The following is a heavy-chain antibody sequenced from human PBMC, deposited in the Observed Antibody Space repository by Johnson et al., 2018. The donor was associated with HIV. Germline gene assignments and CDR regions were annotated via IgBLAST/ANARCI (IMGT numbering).Heavy chain of an antibody. D-gene: IGHD6-13*01. Sequence: QVQLVESGGGLVKPGGSLRLSCAASGFTFSDYYINWIRQAPGKGLEWVSYIDSSGSGIYYADSVKGRFTISRDNAKNSLYLQMHSLRAEDTAVYYCAKGYSSSWYQDAFDIWGQGTMVTVSS. CDR3: AKGYSSSWYQDAFDI. V-gene: IGHV3-11*04. CDR2: IDSSGSGI. J-gene: IGHJ3*02. CDR1: GFTFSDYY.